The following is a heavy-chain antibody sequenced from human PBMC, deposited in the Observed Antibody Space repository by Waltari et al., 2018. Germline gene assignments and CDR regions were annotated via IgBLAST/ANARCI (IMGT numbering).Heavy chain of an antibody. CDR1: GFTFTNYA. J-gene: IGHJ5*02. D-gene: IGHD6-13*01. CDR2: ISAEGVST. Sequence: EAQLLESGGGLVQPGGSLRLSCAASGFTFTNYAMTWVRQAPGKGLQWVSGISAEGVSTYYVDSVKGRFTISRDNSKNTLYLQMNSLRVEDTAVYYCARDPLMYDSNWYPNWFGPWGQGTLVTVSS. CDR3: ARDPLMYDSNWYPNWFGP. V-gene: IGHV3-23*01.